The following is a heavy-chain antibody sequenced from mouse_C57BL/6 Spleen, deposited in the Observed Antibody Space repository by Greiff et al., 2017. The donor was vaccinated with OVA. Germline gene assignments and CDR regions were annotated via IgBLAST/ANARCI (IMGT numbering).Heavy chain of an antibody. V-gene: IGHV1-19*01. D-gene: IGHD1-1*01. CDR2: INPYNGGT. Sequence: VQLQQSGPVLVKPGASVKMSCKASGYTFTDYYMNWVKQSHGKSLEWIGVINPYNGGTSYNQKFKGKATLTVDKSSSTAYMELNSLTSEDSAVYYCARGSVVAPYAMDYWGQGTSVTVSS. CDR3: ARGSVVAPYAMDY. J-gene: IGHJ4*01. CDR1: GYTFTDYY.